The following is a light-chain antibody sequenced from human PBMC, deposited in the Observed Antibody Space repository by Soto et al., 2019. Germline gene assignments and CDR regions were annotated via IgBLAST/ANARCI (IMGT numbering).Light chain of an antibody. Sequence: DIQITRCPASLFSCLWDRATITCQATQDINIYLNWYQQKPGKAPNLLIYDASNLEIGVPSRFSGSGSGTHFTFTISSLQTEDIGTYYCQQYDILPITFGRGTRLEIK. V-gene: IGKV1-33*01. CDR3: QQYDILPIT. CDR2: DAS. J-gene: IGKJ5*01. CDR1: QDINIY.